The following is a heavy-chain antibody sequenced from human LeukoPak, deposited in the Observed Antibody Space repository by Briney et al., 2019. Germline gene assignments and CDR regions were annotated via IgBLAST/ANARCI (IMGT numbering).Heavy chain of an antibody. CDR2: ISSNGDST. V-gene: IGHV3-64*01. CDR3: VRDSGGDAYNDYFDS. Sequence: GGSLRLSCAASGFGFNTYAMHWARQAPGKGLEYVSAISSNGDSTYYANSVKGRFTISRDNSKKTLFLQMGSLRAEDMAVYYCVRDSGGDAYNDYFDSWGQGTLVTVSS. J-gene: IGHJ4*02. CDR1: GFGFNTYA. D-gene: IGHD5-24*01.